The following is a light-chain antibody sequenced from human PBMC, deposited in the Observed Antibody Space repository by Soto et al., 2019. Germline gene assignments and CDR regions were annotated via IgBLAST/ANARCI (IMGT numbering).Light chain of an antibody. J-gene: IGLJ2*01. V-gene: IGLV1-40*01. Sequence: QSVLTQPPSVSGAPGQRVTISCTGSSSNFGANFDVQGYQQFPGTAPKHLIYGVTIRPSWVPDRFSCSKSGTSASLAITGVPAEDEADYYCQSYDTRLRWVFGGGTQLTVL. CDR3: QSYDTRLRWV. CDR2: GVT. CDR1: SSNFGANFD.